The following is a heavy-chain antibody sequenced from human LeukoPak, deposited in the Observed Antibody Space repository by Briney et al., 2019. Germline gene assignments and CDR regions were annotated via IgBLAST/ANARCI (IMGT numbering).Heavy chain of an antibody. CDR1: GFTFDDYA. CDR2: ISWNSGSI. J-gene: IGHJ4*02. CDR3: AKARGSGSLDYFDY. Sequence: PGRSLRLSCAASGFTFDDYAMHWVRQAPGKGLEWVSGISWNSGSIGYADSVKGRFTISRDNAKSSLYLQMNSLRAEDMALYYCAKARGSGSLDYFDYWGQGTLVTVSS. D-gene: IGHD3-10*01. V-gene: IGHV3-9*03.